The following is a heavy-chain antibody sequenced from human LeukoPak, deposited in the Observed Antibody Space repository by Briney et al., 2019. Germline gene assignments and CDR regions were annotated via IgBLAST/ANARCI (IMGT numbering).Heavy chain of an antibody. V-gene: IGHV3-11*01. CDR2: ISHSGATV. D-gene: IGHD3-22*01. J-gene: IGHJ4*02. Sequence: PGGSLRLSCTASGFMFSDYYMNWFRQTPGKGPEWLPYISHSGATVQYADSVRGRFTVSRDNHKNTLYLQMTSLRVEDTAVYYCARDGAYDDASGYRADFWGQGTLVTVSS. CDR1: GFMFSDYY. CDR3: ARDGAYDDASGYRADF.